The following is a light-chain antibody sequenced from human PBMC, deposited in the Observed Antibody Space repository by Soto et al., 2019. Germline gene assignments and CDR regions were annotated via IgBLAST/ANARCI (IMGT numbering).Light chain of an antibody. CDR3: CSYAGRWV. CDR1: SSDVGSYNL. CDR2: EGS. J-gene: IGLJ2*01. Sequence: QSALTQTASVSGSPGQSITISCTGTSSDVGSYNLVSWYQQHPGKAPKLMIYEGSKRPSWVSNRFSGSKSGNTASLTISGLQAEDEADYYCCSYAGRWVFGGGTKLTVL. V-gene: IGLV2-23*01.